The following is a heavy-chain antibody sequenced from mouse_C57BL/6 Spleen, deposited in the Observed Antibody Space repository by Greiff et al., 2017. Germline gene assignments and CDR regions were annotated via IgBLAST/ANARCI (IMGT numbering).Heavy chain of an antibody. CDR2: IDTSDSET. CDR1: GYTFTRYW. CDR3: ARSPHSSYGFDY. J-gene: IGHJ2*01. Sequence: QVQLQQPGAELVRPGSSAKLSFKASGYTFTRYWMHLVKPKPIQGLAWIGNIDTSDSETHYNQKFKDTATLTVDKSSSTSYMQLSSLTSEDAAVYYCARSPHSSYGFDYWGQGTTLTVSS. V-gene: IGHV1-52*01. D-gene: IGHD1-1*01.